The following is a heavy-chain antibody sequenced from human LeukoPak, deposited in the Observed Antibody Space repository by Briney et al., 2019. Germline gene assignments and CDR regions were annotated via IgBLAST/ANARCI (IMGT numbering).Heavy chain of an antibody. V-gene: IGHV1-69*13. Sequence: SVKVSCKASVGTFSSYAISWVRQAPGQGLEWMGGIIPIFGTANYAQKFQGRVTITADESTSTAYMELSSLRSEDTAVYYCARGRLRFKWDDAFDIWGQGTMVTVSS. CDR1: VGTFSSYA. CDR3: ARGRLRFKWDDAFDI. D-gene: IGHD3-3*01. CDR2: IIPIFGTA. J-gene: IGHJ3*02.